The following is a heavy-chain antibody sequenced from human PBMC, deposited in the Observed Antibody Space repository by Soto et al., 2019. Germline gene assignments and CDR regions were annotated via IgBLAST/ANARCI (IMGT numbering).Heavy chain of an antibody. CDR1: GFTFSSYW. CDR3: AKQFDY. Sequence: GGSLRLSCAASGFTFSSYWMHWVRQAPGKELVWVSRINSDGSNTGYADSVKGRFTISRDNAKNTLYLQMNGLRAEDTAVYYCAKQFDYWGQGTLVTVSS. CDR2: INSDGSNT. J-gene: IGHJ4*02. V-gene: IGHV3-74*01.